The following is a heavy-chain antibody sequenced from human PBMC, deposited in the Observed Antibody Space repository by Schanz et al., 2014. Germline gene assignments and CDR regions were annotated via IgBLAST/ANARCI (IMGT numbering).Heavy chain of an antibody. D-gene: IGHD2-2*01. CDR3: ARAPTAYCSDTSCLGTPFDY. CDR2: INPNSGTT. Sequence: QVQLVQSGAEVKKPGASVKVSCKASGYTFTGYYMHWVRQAPGQGLEWMGWINPNSGTTNYAQKFQGRVTITRDTLASTVYMELSSLRSEDTAVYYCARAPTAYCSDTSCLGTPFDYWGQGTLVTVSS. J-gene: IGHJ4*02. V-gene: IGHV1-2*02. CDR1: GYTFTGYY.